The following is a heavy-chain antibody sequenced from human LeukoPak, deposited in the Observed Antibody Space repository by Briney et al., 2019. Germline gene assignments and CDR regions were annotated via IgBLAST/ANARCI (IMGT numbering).Heavy chain of an antibody. D-gene: IGHD2-2*01. CDR2: INDGGTYT. CDR1: GFAFSEYW. CDR3: AKQVPTAYVDY. V-gene: IGHV3-74*01. Sequence: GGSLRLSCAGSGFAFSEYWMHWARQTPEKGLMWVSRINDGGTYTAYADSVKGRFAVSRDNAENTLYLQMNSLRAEDTAVYYCAKQVPTAYVDYWGQGTLVTVSS. J-gene: IGHJ4*02.